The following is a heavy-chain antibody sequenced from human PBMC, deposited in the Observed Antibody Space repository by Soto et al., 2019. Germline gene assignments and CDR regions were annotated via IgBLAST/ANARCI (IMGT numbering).Heavy chain of an antibody. D-gene: IGHD3-22*01. J-gene: IGHJ4*02. V-gene: IGHV3-23*01. CDR3: AKDPFDTSGYYSDY. Sequence: EVQLLESGGGLVQPGGSLRLYCAASGFTFSTYAMSWVRQAPGKGLEWVSAISGGGASTYYADSVKGRFTISRDNSRGTLYLRMNSLRAEDTAVYYCAKDPFDTSGYYSDYWGQGTLVTVSS. CDR2: ISGGGAST. CDR1: GFTFSTYA.